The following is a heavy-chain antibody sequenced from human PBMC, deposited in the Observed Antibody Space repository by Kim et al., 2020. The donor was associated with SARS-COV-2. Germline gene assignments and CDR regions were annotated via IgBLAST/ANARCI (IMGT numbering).Heavy chain of an antibody. Sequence: GTSNNPSPKSRVTISVDTSKNQFSLKLSYVTAADTAVYYCARHRASNQHWGQGTLVTVSS. CDR2: GT. J-gene: IGHJ1*01. D-gene: IGHD4-4*01. V-gene: IGHV4-30-2*03. CDR3: ARHRASNQH.